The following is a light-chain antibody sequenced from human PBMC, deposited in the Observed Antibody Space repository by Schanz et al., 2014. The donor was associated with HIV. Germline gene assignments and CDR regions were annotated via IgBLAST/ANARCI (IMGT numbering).Light chain of an antibody. CDR1: QTIGRL. CDR3: QQCVTYPYT. V-gene: IGKV1-5*03. Sequence: DIQMTQSPSSLSASVGDRVTITCRASQTIGRLMAWYQQKPGRAPKLLIYQASTLETGVPSRFSGSGSGTSFTHTITSLQPDDFATYYCQQCVTYPYTFGQGTKLDIK. J-gene: IGKJ2*01. CDR2: QAS.